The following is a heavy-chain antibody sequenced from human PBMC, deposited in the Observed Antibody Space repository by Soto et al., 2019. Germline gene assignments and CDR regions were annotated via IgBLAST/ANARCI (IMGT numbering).Heavy chain of an antibody. Sequence: ASLSLSCAASGFTFSGNAMSWVRQAPGTGLEGVAAISGSGGSTYDADSVKGRLKISRDNSKNTLYLQMTGLRGEETAVDYCAKIGRTMIVVVITGNFDYWGQGTLVTVSS. J-gene: IGHJ4*02. CDR2: ISGSGGST. V-gene: IGHV3-23*01. CDR1: GFTFSGNA. D-gene: IGHD3-22*01. CDR3: AKIGRTMIVVVITGNFDY.